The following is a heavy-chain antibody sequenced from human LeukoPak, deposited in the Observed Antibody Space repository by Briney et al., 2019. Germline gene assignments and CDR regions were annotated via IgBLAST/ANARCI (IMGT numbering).Heavy chain of an antibody. CDR2: IYSGGST. CDR1: GFTVSSNY. V-gene: IGHV3-66*01. D-gene: IGHD3-10*01. J-gene: IGHJ4*02. CDR3: ARVQWFGELLSGYFDY. Sequence: GGSLRLSCAASGFTVSSNYMSWVRQAPGKGLEWVSVIYSGGSTYYADSMKGRFTISRDNSKNTLYLQMNSLRAEDTAVYYCARVQWFGELLSGYFDYWGQGTLVTVSS.